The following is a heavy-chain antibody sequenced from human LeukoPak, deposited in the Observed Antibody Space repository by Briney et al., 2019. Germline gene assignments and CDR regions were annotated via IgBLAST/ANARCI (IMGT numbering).Heavy chain of an antibody. D-gene: IGHD6-19*01. CDR2: INIDGTSA. CDR1: GFTFSSYW. CDR3: ARDVRAVAGLLDY. Sequence: GGSLRLSCAASGFTFSSYWMHWVRHAPGKGLVWVSRINIDGTSATYADSVKGRFTISRDNAKNSLYLQMNSLRAEDTAVYYCARDVRAVAGLLDYWGQGTLVTVSS. V-gene: IGHV3-74*03. J-gene: IGHJ4*02.